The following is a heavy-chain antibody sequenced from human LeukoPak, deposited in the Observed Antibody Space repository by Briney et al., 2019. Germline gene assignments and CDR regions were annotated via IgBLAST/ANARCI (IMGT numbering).Heavy chain of an antibody. Sequence: GGSLRLSCAASGFTFGSYEMNWVRQAPGKGLEGVSYISSSGSTIYYADSVKGRFTISRDNAKNSLYLQMNSLRAEDTAVYYCAELGITMIGGVWGKGTTVTISS. V-gene: IGHV3-48*03. D-gene: IGHD3-10*02. J-gene: IGHJ6*04. CDR1: GFTFGSYE. CDR3: AELGITMIGGV. CDR2: ISSSGSTI.